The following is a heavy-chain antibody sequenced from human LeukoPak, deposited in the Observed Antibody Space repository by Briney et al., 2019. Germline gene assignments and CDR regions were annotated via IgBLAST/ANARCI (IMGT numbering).Heavy chain of an antibody. J-gene: IGHJ4*02. D-gene: IGHD5-18*01. CDR1: GFTFSSYW. Sequence: PGGSLRLSCAARGFTFSSYWMHGVRHAPGKGLVWVSRINSDGSSTNYADSVKGRFTISTDNAKNTLYLQMNSLRAEDTAVYYCARGQLWTDFDYWGQGTLVTVSS. CDR3: ARGQLWTDFDY. CDR2: INSDGSST. V-gene: IGHV3-74*01.